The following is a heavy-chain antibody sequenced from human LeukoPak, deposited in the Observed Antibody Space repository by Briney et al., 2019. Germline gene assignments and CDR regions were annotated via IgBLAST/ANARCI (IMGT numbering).Heavy chain of an antibody. V-gene: IGHV3-9*01. CDR3: AKDMGVYYDSSGYFDY. J-gene: IGHJ4*02. D-gene: IGHD3-22*01. CDR2: ISWNSGSI. CDR1: GFTFDDYA. Sequence: GGSLRLSCAASGFTFDDYAMPWVRQAPGKGLEWVSGISWNSGSIGYADSVKGRFTISRDNAKNSLYLQMNSLRAEDTALYYCAKDMGVYYDSSGYFDYWGQGTLVTVSS.